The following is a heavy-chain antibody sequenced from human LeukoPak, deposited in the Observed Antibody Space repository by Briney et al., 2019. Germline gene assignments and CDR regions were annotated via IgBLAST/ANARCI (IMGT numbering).Heavy chain of an antibody. V-gene: IGHV5-51*01. Sequence: GESLKISCKGSGPSFRQYWIGWVRQMPGKGLEWMGIIYPGDSDTKYSPSFQGQVTISVDKSISTAYLQWSSLKASDTAMYYCARLAGNNWLDPWGQGTSVTVSS. CDR2: IYPGDSDT. J-gene: IGHJ5*02. CDR1: GPSFRQYW. CDR3: ARLAGNNWLDP.